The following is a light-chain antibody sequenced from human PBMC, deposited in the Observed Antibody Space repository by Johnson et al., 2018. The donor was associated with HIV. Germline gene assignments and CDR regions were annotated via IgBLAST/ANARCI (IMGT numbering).Light chain of an antibody. J-gene: IGLJ1*01. CDR1: SSNIGNNY. CDR2: ENT. CDR3: GTWDSSLSAYV. V-gene: IGLV1-51*02. Sequence: QSVLTQPPSVSAAPGQKVTISCSGSSSNIGNNYVSWYQQLPGTAPKLLIYENTKRPSGIPDRFSGSKSGTSATLGFTGLQTGDEADYFCGTWDSSLSAYVFGTGTKVTVL.